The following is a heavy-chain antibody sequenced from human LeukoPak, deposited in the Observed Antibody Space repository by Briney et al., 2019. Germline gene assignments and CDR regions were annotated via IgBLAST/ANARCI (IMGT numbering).Heavy chain of an antibody. CDR3: AKDPYDSSGYYYGYFDY. D-gene: IGHD3-22*01. CDR2: IKEDGGEK. J-gene: IGHJ4*02. CDR1: GFTFSSYW. V-gene: IGHV3-7*03. Sequence: GGSLRLSCAASGFTFSSYWMSWVRQAPGKGLEWVANIKEDGGEKYSVDSVKGRFTISRDNAKNSLYLQMNSLRAEDTALYYCAKDPYDSSGYYYGYFDYWGQGTLVTVSS.